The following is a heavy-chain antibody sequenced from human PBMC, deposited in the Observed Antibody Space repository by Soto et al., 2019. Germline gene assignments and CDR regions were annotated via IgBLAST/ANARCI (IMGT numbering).Heavy chain of an antibody. CDR2: ISSNGEYT. J-gene: IGHJ4*02. CDR1: GFTFSDYY. D-gene: IGHD1-1*01. Sequence: QVQLVESGGGLVKPGGSLRLSCAASGFTFSDYYMSWIRQAPGKGLEWLSYISSNGEYTTYEASVKGRSTISRDNAKNSLYLQINNLRAEDKAIYYCARDEAESQLGGYFDYWGQGALVTVS. V-gene: IGHV3-11*05. CDR3: ARDEAESQLGGYFDY.